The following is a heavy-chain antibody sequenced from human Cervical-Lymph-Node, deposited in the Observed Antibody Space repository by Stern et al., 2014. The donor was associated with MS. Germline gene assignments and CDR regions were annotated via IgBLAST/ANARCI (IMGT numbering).Heavy chain of an antibody. CDR3: ARPHSPGWSYYFDF. D-gene: IGHD6-19*01. CDR2: ILRGASDT. J-gene: IGHJ4*02. CDR1: GYTFTDYW. V-gene: IGHV5-51*01. Sequence: EVQLVESGAEVRKPGQSLTISCNISGYTFTDYWIAWVRQMPGKGLECMGAILRGASDTRYSPSFQGHVTISVDTSINTAYLQWSDLRASDTAMYYCARPHSPGWSYYFDFWGQGTLVAVSS.